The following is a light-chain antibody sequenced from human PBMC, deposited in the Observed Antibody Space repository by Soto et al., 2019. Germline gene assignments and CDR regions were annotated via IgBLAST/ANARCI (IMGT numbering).Light chain of an antibody. CDR2: DDS. Sequence: SYELTQPPSVSVAPGQPARITCGGNNIGSKSVHWYQQKPGQAPVLVVYDDSDRPSGITERFSGSNSGNTATLTISRVEAGDEADYYCQVWDSSSDHPVVFGGGTKLTVL. CDR3: QVWDSSSDHPVV. CDR1: NIGSKS. J-gene: IGLJ2*01. V-gene: IGLV3-21*02.